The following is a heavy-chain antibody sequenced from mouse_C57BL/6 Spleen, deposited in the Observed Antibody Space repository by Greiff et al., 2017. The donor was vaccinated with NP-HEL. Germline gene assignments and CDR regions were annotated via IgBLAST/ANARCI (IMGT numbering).Heavy chain of an antibody. CDR3: ARDYYGSSPYYAMDY. CDR1: GYTFTSYW. CDR2: IHPNSGST. D-gene: IGHD1-1*01. V-gene: IGHV1-64*01. Sequence: VQLQQPGAELVKPGASVKLSCKASGYTFTSYWMHWVKQRPGQGLEWIGMIHPNSGSTNYNEKFKSKATLTVDKSSSTAYMQLSSLTSEDSAVYYCARDYYGSSPYYAMDYWGQGTSVTVSS. J-gene: IGHJ4*01.